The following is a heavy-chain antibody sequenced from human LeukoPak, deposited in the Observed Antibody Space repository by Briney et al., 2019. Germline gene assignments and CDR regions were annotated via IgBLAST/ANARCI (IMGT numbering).Heavy chain of an antibody. J-gene: IGHJ4*02. V-gene: IGHV4-38-2*02. CDR3: AIKGEGGAAAVSDY. D-gene: IGHD6-13*01. CDR2: IYHSGSN. Sequence: SETLSLTCTVSGYSISSGYYWRWIRQPPGKGLVRIVSIYHSGSNYFNPFLKSRVTTSVDTSKNQLYLKLSSVTAADTAEYFCAIKGEGGAAAVSDYWGQGTLVTVSS. CDR1: GYSISSGYY.